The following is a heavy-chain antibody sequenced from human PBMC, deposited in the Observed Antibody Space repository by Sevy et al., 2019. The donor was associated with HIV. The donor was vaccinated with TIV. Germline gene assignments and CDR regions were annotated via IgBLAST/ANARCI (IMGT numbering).Heavy chain of an antibody. V-gene: IGHV3-9*01. D-gene: IGHD2-15*01. CDR1: GFTFGDYA. Sequence: GGSLRLSCAGSGFTFGDYAMHWVRQVPGKGLEWVSGISWNSGALDHADTVRGRFTISRDNAKSSLYLQMNSLRLEDTALYYCARAQGYCVVERCYGWSVNAFDFWGQGTMVTVSS. CDR2: ISWNSGAL. CDR3: ARAQGYCVVERCYGWSVNAFDF. J-gene: IGHJ3*01.